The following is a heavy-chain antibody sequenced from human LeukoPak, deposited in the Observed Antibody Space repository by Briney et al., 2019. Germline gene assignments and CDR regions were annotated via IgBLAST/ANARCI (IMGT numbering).Heavy chain of an antibody. CDR1: GYSISTGYY. D-gene: IGHD6-6*01. J-gene: IGHJ4*02. Sequence: SETPSLTSTVSGYSISTGYYWDWIRRPPGKGLDWIGTFYHVVSTYYNPSLKSRVTISVDTSKNQFSLKLTSVTAADTAVYYCARAMSIAARLPTIFDYWGQGTLVTVSS. CDR3: ARAMSIAARLPTIFDY. CDR2: FYHVVST. V-gene: IGHV4-38-2*02.